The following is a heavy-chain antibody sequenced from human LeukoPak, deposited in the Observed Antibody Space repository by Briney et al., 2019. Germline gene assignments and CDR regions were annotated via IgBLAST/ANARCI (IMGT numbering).Heavy chain of an antibody. CDR2: IYYSGST. J-gene: IGHJ6*02. CDR3: ASSRYFDWLSPLRYGMDV. V-gene: IGHV4-59*01. Sequence: PSETLSLTCTVSGGSISSYYWSWIRQPPGKGLEWIGYIYYSGSTNYNPSLKSRVTISVDTSKNQFSLKLSSVTAADTAVYYCASSRYFDWLSPLRYGMDVWGQGTTVTVSS. D-gene: IGHD3-9*01. CDR1: GGSISSYY.